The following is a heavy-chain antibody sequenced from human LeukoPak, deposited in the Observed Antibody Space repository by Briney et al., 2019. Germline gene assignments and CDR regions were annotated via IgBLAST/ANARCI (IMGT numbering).Heavy chain of an antibody. Sequence: SETLSLTCTVSGYPLSRHYWTWIRQTPGKELEWIGFVASSGTSNYNPSLKSRVSISIDTSKNQFSLALTSVTTGDKAVYYCARVVRGVVTSNWFDPWGQGTLVSVSS. CDR3: ARVVRGVVTSNWFDP. J-gene: IGHJ5*02. D-gene: IGHD2-21*02. V-gene: IGHV4-59*11. CDR1: GYPLSRHY. CDR2: VASSGTS.